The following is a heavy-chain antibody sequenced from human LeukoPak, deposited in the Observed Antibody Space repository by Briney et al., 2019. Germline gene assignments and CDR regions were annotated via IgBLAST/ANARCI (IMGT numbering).Heavy chain of an antibody. J-gene: IGHJ4*02. D-gene: IGHD1-26*01. V-gene: IGHV4-34*01. CDR3: ARGSIVGATRGGFDY. CDR2: INHSGST. Sequence: PSETLSLTCAVYGGSFSGYYWSWIRQPPGKGLEWIGEINHSGSTNYNPSLKSRVTISVDTSKNQFSLKLSSVTAADTAVYYCARGSIVGATRGGFDYWGQGTLVTVSS. CDR1: GGSFSGYY.